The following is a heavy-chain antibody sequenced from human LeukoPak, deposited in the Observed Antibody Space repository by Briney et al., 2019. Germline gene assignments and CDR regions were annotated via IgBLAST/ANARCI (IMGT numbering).Heavy chain of an antibody. CDR1: GFTFSSYS. V-gene: IGHV3-21*01. CDR3: ARDRDYGDYGGAFDI. CDR2: ISSSSSYI. J-gene: IGHJ3*02. Sequence: PGGPLRLSCAASGFTFSSYSMNWVRQAPGKGLEWVSSISSSSSYIYYADSVKGRFTISRDNAKNSLYLQTNSLRAEDTAVYYCARDRDYGDYGGAFDIWGQGTMVTVSS. D-gene: IGHD4-17*01.